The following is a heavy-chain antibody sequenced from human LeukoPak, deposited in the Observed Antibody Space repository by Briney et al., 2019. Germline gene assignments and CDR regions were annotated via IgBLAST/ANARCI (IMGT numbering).Heavy chain of an antibody. CDR2: IYYSGRT. CDR1: GGSISRYY. D-gene: IGHD5-24*01. Sequence: TLPSTCTGRGGSISRYYWNWIQQHPGKGLEWIGYIYYSGRTNYNPSLKSRVTISVDTSKNQFSLNLTSVTAADTAVYYCARFTPQGYGWGGYNRFDPWGQGTLVTVSS. J-gene: IGHJ5*02. CDR3: ARFTPQGYGWGGYNRFDP. V-gene: IGHV4-59*01.